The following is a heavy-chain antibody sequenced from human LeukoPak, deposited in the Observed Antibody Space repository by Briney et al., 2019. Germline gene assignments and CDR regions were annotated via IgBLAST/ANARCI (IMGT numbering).Heavy chain of an antibody. J-gene: IGHJ6*02. CDR1: GYTLTELS. Sequence: ASVKVSRKVSGYTLTELSMHWVRQAPGKGLEWMGGFDPEDGETIYAQKFQGRVTITADESTSTAYMELSSLRSEDTAVYYCATAVQLERREKDHYYYYGMDVWGQGTTVTVSS. CDR2: FDPEDGET. V-gene: IGHV1-24*01. CDR3: ATAVQLERREKDHYYYYGMDV. D-gene: IGHD1-1*01.